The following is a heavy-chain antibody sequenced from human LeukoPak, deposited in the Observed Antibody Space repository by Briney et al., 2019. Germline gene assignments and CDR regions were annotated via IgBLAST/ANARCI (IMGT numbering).Heavy chain of an antibody. CDR3: ASGPYCTNGVCYGSNWFDP. D-gene: IGHD2-8*01. Sequence: PGGSLRLSCAASGFTFSRYAMHWVRQAPGKGLEWVAVISYDACNKYYTDSVKGRFTISRDNSKNTLYLQMNSLRAEDTAVYYCASGPYCTNGVCYGSNWFDPWGQGTLVTVSS. CDR2: ISYDACNK. V-gene: IGHV3-30-3*01. J-gene: IGHJ5*02. CDR1: GFTFSRYA.